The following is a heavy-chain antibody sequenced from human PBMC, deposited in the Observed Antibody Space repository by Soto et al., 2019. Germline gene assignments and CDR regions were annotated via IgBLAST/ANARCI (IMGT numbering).Heavy chain of an antibody. D-gene: IGHD2-21*02. CDR1: GFSLSTSGAG. J-gene: IGHJ2*01. CDR2: IYWDDDK. Sequence: ITLKESGPTLVKPTQTLTLTCTFSGFSLSTSGAGVGWIRQPPGKALDWLALIYWDDDKRYSPSLKSRLTITKATSTSLVVHTLTNMDPVDTATYYCAHVVTRLWYFKLWGRGNRVTVSS. V-gene: IGHV2-5*02. CDR3: AHVVTRLWYFKL.